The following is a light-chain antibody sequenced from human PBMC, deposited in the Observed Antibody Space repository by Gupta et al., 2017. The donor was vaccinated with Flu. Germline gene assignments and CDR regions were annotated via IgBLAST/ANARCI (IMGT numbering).Light chain of an antibody. CDR1: QGISSY. V-gene: IGKV1-8*01. Sequence: TGDRVTITCRASQGISSYLAWYQQKPGKAPKLLIYAASTLQSGVPSRFSGSGSGTDFTLTISCLQSEDFATYYCQQYYSYPTFGQGTKVEIK. J-gene: IGKJ1*01. CDR3: QQYYSYPT. CDR2: AAS.